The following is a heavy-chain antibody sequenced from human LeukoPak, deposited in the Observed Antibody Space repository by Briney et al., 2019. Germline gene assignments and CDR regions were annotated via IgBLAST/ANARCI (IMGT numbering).Heavy chain of an antibody. V-gene: IGHV3-7*01. CDR2: MNQDGTEK. CDR3: ARGSADSDY. J-gene: IGHJ4*02. D-gene: IGHD1-26*01. Sequence: PGGSLRLSCAASGFTFSSYWMSWVRQAPGKGLEWVANMNQDGTEKYYVDSVKGRFTISRDNAKNSLYLQMNSLRAEDTAVYYCARGSADSDYWGQGTLVTVSS. CDR1: GFTFSSYW.